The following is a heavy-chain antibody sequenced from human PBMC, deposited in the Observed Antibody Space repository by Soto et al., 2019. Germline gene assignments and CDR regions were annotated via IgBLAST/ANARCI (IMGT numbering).Heavy chain of an antibody. CDR2: ISSSGSTI. D-gene: IGHD3-10*01. J-gene: IGHJ6*03. Sequence: QVQLVESGGGLVQPGGSLRLSCAASGFTFSDYYMSWIRQAPGKGLEWVSYISSSGSTIYYADSVKGRFTISRDNAQNSLYLQMNSLRAEDTAVYYCARVYYYGHLYYYYYMDVWGKGTTVTVSS. CDR3: ARVYYYGHLYYYYYMDV. CDR1: GFTFSDYY. V-gene: IGHV3-11*01.